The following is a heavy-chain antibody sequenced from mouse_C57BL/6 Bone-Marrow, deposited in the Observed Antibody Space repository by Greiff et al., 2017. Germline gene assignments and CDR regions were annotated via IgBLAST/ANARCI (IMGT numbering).Heavy chain of an antibody. D-gene: IGHD1-1*01. CDR3: ARSGDYGSSYVAY. J-gene: IGHJ3*01. V-gene: IGHV1-52*01. Sequence: QVLLQQSGAELVRPGSSVKLSCKASGYTFTSYWMHWVKQRPIQGLEWIGNIDPSDSENHNNQKFKDKATLTVDKSSSTAYMQLSSLTSEDSAVYNCARSGDYGSSYVAYWGQGTLVTVSA. CDR2: IDPSDSEN. CDR1: GYTFTSYW.